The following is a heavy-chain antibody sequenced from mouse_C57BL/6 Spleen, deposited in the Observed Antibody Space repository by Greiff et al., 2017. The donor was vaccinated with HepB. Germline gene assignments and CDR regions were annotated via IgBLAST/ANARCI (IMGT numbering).Heavy chain of an antibody. D-gene: IGHD2-4*01. Sequence: EVQLVESGPVLVKPGASVKMSCKASGYTFTDYYMNWVKQSHGKSLEWIGVINPYNGGTSYNQKFKGKATLTVDKSSSTAYMELNSLTAEDAAVYYCARRRSLDYPFGYWGQGTTLTVSS. V-gene: IGHV1-19*01. CDR3: ARRRSLDYPFGY. J-gene: IGHJ2*01. CDR1: GYTFTDYY. CDR2: INPYNGGT.